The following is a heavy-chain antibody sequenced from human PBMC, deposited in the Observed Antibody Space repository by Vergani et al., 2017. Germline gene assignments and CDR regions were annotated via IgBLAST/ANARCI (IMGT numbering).Heavy chain of an antibody. CDR2: IYYSGST. V-gene: IGHV4-59*01. CDR3: AGWGSTYQLLLDAFDI. Sequence: QEQLQESGPGLVKPSETLSLICTVSGGSISSYYWSWIRQPPGKGLEWIGYIYYSGSTNYNPSLKSRVTISVDTSKNQFSLKLSSVTAADTAVYYCAGWGSTYQLLLDAFDIWGQGTMVTVSS. CDR1: GGSISSYY. J-gene: IGHJ3*02. D-gene: IGHD2-2*01.